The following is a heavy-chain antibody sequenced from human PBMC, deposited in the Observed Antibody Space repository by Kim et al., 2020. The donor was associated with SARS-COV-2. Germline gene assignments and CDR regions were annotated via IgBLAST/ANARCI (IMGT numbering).Heavy chain of an antibody. J-gene: IGHJ2*01. CDR3: ARDPASKIYDILTGPNPMGPWYFDL. D-gene: IGHD3-9*01. CDR2: IIPIFGTA. Sequence: PVKVSCKASGGTFSSYAISWVRQAPGQGLEWMGGIIPIFGTANYAQKFQGRVTITADESTSTAYMELSSLRSEDTAVYYCARDPASKIYDILTGPNPMGPWYFDLWGRGTLVTVSS. V-gene: IGHV1-69*13. CDR1: GGTFSSYA.